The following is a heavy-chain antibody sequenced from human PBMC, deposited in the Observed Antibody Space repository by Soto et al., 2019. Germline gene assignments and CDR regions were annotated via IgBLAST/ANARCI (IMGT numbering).Heavy chain of an antibody. CDR3: AKDPNPNSGTLNWFDP. CDR1: GFTFSTYG. V-gene: IGHV3-30*18. Sequence: GGSLRLSCAASGFTFSTYGMHWVRQAPGKGLEWVAVISYDETNKNCADSVQGRLTVSRDNSKNTLYLQMNSLRVEDTAVYYCAKDPNPNSGTLNWFDPWGQGTLVTVSS. D-gene: IGHD1-26*01. CDR2: ISYDETNK. J-gene: IGHJ5*02.